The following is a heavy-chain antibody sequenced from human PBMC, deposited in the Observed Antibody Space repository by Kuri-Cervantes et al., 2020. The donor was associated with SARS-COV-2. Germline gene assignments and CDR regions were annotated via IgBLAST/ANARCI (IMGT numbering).Heavy chain of an antibody. Sequence: GESLKFSCAASGFTFDDYGLSWGRQAPGKGLEWVTGINWNGGSTGYADSVKGRFTISRDNAKNSLYLQMNSLRAEDTALYHCARYPGYDSSGYHDYWGQRTLVTVSS. D-gene: IGHD3-22*01. CDR3: ARYPGYDSSGYHDY. CDR1: GFTFDDYG. J-gene: IGHJ4*02. V-gene: IGHV3-20*01. CDR2: INWNGGST.